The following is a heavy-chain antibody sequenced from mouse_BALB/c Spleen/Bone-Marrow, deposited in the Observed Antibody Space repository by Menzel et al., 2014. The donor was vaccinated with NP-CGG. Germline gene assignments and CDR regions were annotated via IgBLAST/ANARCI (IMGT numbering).Heavy chain of an antibody. Sequence: ESGPGILKPSQTLSLTCSFSGFSLSTSGMGVGWIRQPSGKGLEWLALIWWDDDKYYNPSLKSQFTISKDTSRNQVFLKITSVDTADTATYYCARHDGYYYYTMDYWGQGTSVTVSS. J-gene: IGHJ4*01. CDR1: GFSLSTSGMG. D-gene: IGHD2-3*01. V-gene: IGHV8-8*01. CDR3: ARHDGYYYYTMDY. CDR2: IWWDDDK.